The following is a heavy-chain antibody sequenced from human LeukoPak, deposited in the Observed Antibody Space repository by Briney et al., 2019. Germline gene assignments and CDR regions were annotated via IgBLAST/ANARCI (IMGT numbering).Heavy chain of an antibody. CDR1: GFPFSTYS. Sequence: GGSLRLSCAASGFPFSTYSMNWVRQAPGKGLEWVSYISSTGNTIYYADSVRGRFTISRDNAKNTLFLEMNSLRVEDTAVYYCAKAGYSSSWPLDYWGQGTQVTVSS. V-gene: IGHV3-48*01. D-gene: IGHD6-13*01. CDR2: ISSTGNTI. J-gene: IGHJ4*02. CDR3: AKAGYSSSWPLDY.